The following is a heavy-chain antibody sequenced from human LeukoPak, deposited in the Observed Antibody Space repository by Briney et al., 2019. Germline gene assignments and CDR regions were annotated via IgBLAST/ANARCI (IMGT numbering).Heavy chain of an antibody. CDR1: GGSFSGYY. J-gene: IGHJ4*02. V-gene: IGHV4-34*01. Sequence: PSETLSLTCAVYGGSFSGYYWSWIRQPPGKGLEWIGEINHSGSTNYNPSLKSRVTISVDTSKNQFSLKLSSVTAADTAVYYCARRQRWLQLGFDYWGQGTLVTVSS. CDR2: INHSGST. D-gene: IGHD5-24*01. CDR3: ARRQRWLQLGFDY.